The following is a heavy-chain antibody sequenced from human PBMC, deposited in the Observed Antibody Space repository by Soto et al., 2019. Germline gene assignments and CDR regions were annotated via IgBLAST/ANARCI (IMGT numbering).Heavy chain of an antibody. CDR1: GFTFSSYG. V-gene: IGHV3-30*18. J-gene: IGHJ4*01. CDR2: ISYDGSNK. Sequence: QVQLVESGGGVVQPGRSLRLSCAASGFTFSSYGMHWVRQAPGKGLEWVAVISYDGSNKYYADSVTGRFTISRDNSKNTLYLQMNSVRAEDTAVYYCAKDIAVAGIGADYWGHSTLVMVCS. D-gene: IGHD6-19*01. CDR3: AKDIAVAGIGADY.